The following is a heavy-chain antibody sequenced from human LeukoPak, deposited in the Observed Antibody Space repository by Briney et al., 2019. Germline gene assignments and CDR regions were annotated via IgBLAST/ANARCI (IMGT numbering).Heavy chain of an antibody. CDR3: AREGGDIVVVPAAEDYYYYMDV. CDR1: GFTFSSYA. Sequence: GGSLRLSCAASGFTFSSYAMHWVRQAPGKGLEWVAVISYDGSNKYYADSVKGRFTISRDNSKNTLYLQMNSLRAEDTAVYYCAREGGDIVVVPAAEDYYYYMDVWGKGTTVTASS. CDR2: ISYDGSNK. V-gene: IGHV3-30*04. J-gene: IGHJ6*03. D-gene: IGHD2-2*01.